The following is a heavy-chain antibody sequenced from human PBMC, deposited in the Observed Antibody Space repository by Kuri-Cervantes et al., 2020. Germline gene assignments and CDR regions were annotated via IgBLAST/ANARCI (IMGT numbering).Heavy chain of an antibody. CDR3: ARVDPGGRWGHY. CDR1: GYTFTSYY. J-gene: IGHJ4*02. V-gene: IGHV1-18*04. Sequence: ASVKVSCKASGYTFTSYYMHWVRQAPGQGLEWMGWISAYNGNTNYAQKLQGRVTMTTDTSTSTAYMELRSLRSDDTAVYYCARVDPGGRWGHYWGQGTLVTVSS. CDR2: ISAYNGNT. D-gene: IGHD3-16*01.